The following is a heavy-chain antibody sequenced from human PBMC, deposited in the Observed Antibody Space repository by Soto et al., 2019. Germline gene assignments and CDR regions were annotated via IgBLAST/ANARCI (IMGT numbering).Heavy chain of an antibody. V-gene: IGHV4-59*01. D-gene: IGHD3-10*01. CDR3: ARERAVYYGSGSYAPYYFDY. CDR2: IYYSGST. CDR1: GGSISSYY. J-gene: IGHJ4*02. Sequence: PSETLSLTCTVSGGSISSYYWSWIRQPPGKGLEWIGYIYYSGSTNYNPSLKSRVTISVDTSKNQFSLKLSSVTAADTTVYYCARERAVYYGSGSYAPYYFDYWGQGTLVTV.